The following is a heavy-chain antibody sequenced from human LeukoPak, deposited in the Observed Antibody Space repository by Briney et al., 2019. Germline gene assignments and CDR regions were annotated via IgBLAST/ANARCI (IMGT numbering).Heavy chain of an antibody. Sequence: PGGSLRLSCVVSGFPFTNNPMNWVRQAPGKGLEWVSYISNDITTTYYAESVKGRITISRDNVKNSLYLQMNSLRVEDTAVYYCARDGGKSYEIDYWGQGTLVTVSS. CDR2: ISNDITTT. CDR1: GFPFTNNP. D-gene: IGHD5-18*01. CDR3: ARDGGKSYEIDY. J-gene: IGHJ4*02. V-gene: IGHV3-48*01.